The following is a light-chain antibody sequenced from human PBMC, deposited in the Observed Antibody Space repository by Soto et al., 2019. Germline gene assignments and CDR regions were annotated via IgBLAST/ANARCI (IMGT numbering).Light chain of an antibody. CDR3: QQRSNRPVIYT. J-gene: IGKJ2*01. CDR1: QSVSSY. Sequence: EIVLTQSPATLSLSPGERATLSCRASQSVSSYFAWYQQKTGQDPRLLIYYASYRATGIPARFSSSGAGTDFTLHTSSLVPEDFSVYYCQQRSNRPVIYTFGQGTKLEIK. V-gene: IGKV3-11*01. CDR2: YAS.